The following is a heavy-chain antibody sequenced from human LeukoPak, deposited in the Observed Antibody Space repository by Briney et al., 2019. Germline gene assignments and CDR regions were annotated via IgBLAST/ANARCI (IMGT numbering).Heavy chain of an antibody. V-gene: IGHV4-4*07. CDR2: IYTSGST. CDR3: ATLGYCSSTSCYSADY. D-gene: IGHD2-2*03. J-gene: IGHJ4*02. Sequence: KPSETLSLTCTVSGGSISSYYWSWIRQPAGKGLEWIGRIYTSGSTNYNPSLKSRVTMSVDTSKNQFSLKLSSVTAADTAAYYCATLGYCSSTSCYSADYWGQGTLVTVSS. CDR1: GGSISSYY.